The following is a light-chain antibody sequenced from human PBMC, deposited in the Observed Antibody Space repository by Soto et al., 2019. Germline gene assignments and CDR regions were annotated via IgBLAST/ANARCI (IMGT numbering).Light chain of an antibody. V-gene: IGKV3-20*01. CDR2: GAS. J-gene: IGKJ4*01. CDR3: QQYDRSPL. Sequence: EIVLTQSPGALSLSPGERATLSCRASQSVSNSHSAWYQQKPGQAPRLLIYGASNRATGVSDRFSGSGSGTDFTLTITRLEPEDSGVYYCQQYDRSPLFGGGTKVEI. CDR1: QSVSNSH.